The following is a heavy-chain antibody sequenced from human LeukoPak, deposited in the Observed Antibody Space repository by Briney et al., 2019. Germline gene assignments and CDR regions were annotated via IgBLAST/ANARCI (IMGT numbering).Heavy chain of an antibody. D-gene: IGHD3-16*02. Sequence: SETLSLTCTVSGASISSDSNYWAWVRQPPGKGLQWIGSIYHTGSTFYNPSLMSRVSISIDSSKNQFFLKMTSVTAADTAVYYCARHIGGGIEDMDVWGRGTKVTVSS. V-gene: IGHV4-39*01. CDR2: IYHTGST. CDR1: GASISSDSNY. J-gene: IGHJ6*03. CDR3: ARHIGGGIEDMDV.